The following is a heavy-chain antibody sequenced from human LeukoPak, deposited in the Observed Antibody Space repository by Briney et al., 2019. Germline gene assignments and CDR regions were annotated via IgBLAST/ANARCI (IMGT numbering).Heavy chain of an antibody. CDR3: ARLGPYWYLVP. CDR2: IRQVGREK. D-gene: IGHD7-27*01. CDR1: GFTFDDYA. Sequence: PGGSRRPSLPAPGFTFDDYAMNWVRQAPGKGLEWVAPIRQVGREKSYVDSVRGRFTISRDTAKNSLYLKLNSLRAEDTAGNYCARLGPYWYLVPWALGPWV. V-gene: IGHV3-7*01. J-gene: IGHJ2*01.